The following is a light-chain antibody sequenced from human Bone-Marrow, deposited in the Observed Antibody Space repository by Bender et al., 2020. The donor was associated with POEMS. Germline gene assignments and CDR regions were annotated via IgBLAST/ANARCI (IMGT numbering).Light chain of an antibody. Sequence: QSALTQPASVSGSPGQSITISCAGTSSDVGTYNLVSWYQQHPGKAPKLMIYEGNKRPSEVSNRFSGSKSGNTASLTISGLQPEDEADYFCCSYTSSSTLVFGGGTKLTVL. CDR1: SSDVGTYNL. V-gene: IGLV2-14*02. J-gene: IGLJ2*01. CDR2: EGN. CDR3: CSYTSSSTLV.